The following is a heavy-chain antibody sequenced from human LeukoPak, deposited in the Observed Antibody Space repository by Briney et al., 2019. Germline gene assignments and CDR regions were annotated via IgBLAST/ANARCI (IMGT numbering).Heavy chain of an antibody. D-gene: IGHD6-19*01. CDR1: GFAFSDYW. V-gene: IGHV3-74*01. Sequence: PGGSLRLSCAASGFAFSDYWMTWVRQAPGKGLEWVSRIGSAGTGTNYADSVKGRFTISRDNAKSTLYLQLSSLRAEDTAVDYCKRVPRGDGVAVGYWGQGTLVTVSS. J-gene: IGHJ4*02. CDR3: KRVPRGDGVAVGY. CDR2: IGSAGTGT.